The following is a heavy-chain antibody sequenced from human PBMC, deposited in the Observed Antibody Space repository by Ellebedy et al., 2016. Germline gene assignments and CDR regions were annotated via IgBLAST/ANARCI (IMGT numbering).Heavy chain of an antibody. Sequence: GGSLRLSXAASRFTFSRYAMSWVRQAPGKGLEWVSTVSSSDDSTYYADSVKGRFTISRDNSKNTLYLQMNSLRAEDTAVYYCAKDLRIAVAGTFDYWGQGTLVTVSS. CDR2: VSSSDDST. CDR1: RFTFSRYA. D-gene: IGHD6-19*01. J-gene: IGHJ4*02. V-gene: IGHV3-23*01. CDR3: AKDLRIAVAGTFDY.